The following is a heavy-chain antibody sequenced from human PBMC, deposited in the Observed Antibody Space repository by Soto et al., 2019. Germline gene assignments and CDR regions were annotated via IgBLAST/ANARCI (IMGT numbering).Heavy chain of an antibody. CDR3: AREQLSCRGDCLDY. V-gene: IGHV3-48*03. D-gene: IGHD2-21*02. J-gene: IGHJ4*02. CDR2: ITSSGTSI. Sequence: EVQLVESGGGLVQPGGSLTLSCAASGFTFSSYEMNWVRQAPGKGLEWVSYITSSGTSIYYADSVQGRFTISRDNAKNSLYLQMNSLRAEDTAIYYCAREQLSCRGDCLDYWGQGTLVTVSS. CDR1: GFTFSSYE.